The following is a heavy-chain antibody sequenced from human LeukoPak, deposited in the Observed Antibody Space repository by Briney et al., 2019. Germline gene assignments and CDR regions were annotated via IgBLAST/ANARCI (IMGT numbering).Heavy chain of an antibody. CDR3: ARDGGSASYSYYFDF. D-gene: IGHD3-10*01. V-gene: IGHV3-21*01. J-gene: IGHJ4*02. CDR1: GFTFSSFT. CDR2: INGNSFYI. Sequence: PGGSLRLSCAASGFTFSSFTMNWVRQAPGKGLEWVSSINGNSFYIYYADSVKGRFTISRDNAKNLLYLQMNSLRAEETAVYYCARDGGSASYSYYFDFWGQGTLVTVSS.